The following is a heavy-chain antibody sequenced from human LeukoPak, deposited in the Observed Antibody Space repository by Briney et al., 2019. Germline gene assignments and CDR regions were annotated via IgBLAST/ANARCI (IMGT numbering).Heavy chain of an antibody. CDR3: AKDFTAIVGALLDY. D-gene: IGHD1-26*01. CDR1: GFTFSSYA. V-gene: IGHV3-23*01. CDR2: ISGSGGST. Sequence: PGGSLRLSCAASGFTFSSYAMSWVRQAPGKGLEWVSAISGSGGSTYYADSVKGRFTISRDNSKNTLYLQMNSLRAEDTAVYYCAKDFTAIVGALLDYWGQGTLVTVSS. J-gene: IGHJ4*02.